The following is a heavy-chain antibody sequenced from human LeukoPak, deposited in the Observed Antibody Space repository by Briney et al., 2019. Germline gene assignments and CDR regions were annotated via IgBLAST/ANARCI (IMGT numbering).Heavy chain of an antibody. J-gene: IGHJ4*02. CDR1: GFTFSSYW. D-gene: IGHD4-11*01. CDR3: ARGKTTVTPGYFDY. Sequence: PGGSLRLSCAASGFTFSSYWMSWVRQTPGKGLEWVANMKQGGSENYYVDSVKGRFTISRDNAKNSLYLQMNSLRAEDTAIYYCARGKTTVTPGYFDYWGQGTLVTVSS. CDR2: MKQGGSEN. V-gene: IGHV3-7*01.